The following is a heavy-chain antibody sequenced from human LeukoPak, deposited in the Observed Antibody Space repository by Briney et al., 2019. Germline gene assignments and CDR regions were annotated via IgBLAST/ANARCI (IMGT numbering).Heavy chain of an antibody. J-gene: IGHJ6*04. Sequence: PGGSLRLSCAASGFTFSSYGMHWVRQAPGKGLEWVAVISYDGSNKYYADSVKGRFTISRDNSKNTLYLQMNSLRAEDTAVYYCAKGYYCSSTSCPYYYYGMDVWGKGTTVTVSS. CDR1: GFTFSSYG. V-gene: IGHV3-30*18. D-gene: IGHD2-2*01. CDR2: ISYDGSNK. CDR3: AKGYYCSSTSCPYYYYGMDV.